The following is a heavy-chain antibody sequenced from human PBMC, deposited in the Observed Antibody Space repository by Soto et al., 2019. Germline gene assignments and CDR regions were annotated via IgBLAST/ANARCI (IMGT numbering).Heavy chain of an antibody. V-gene: IGHV4-31*03. CDR2: IYYNGNA. CDR1: GGSISSGTYY. D-gene: IGHD3-10*01. CDR3: ARGELWWDF. Sequence: PSETLSLTCTFSGGSISSGTYYWSWIRQHPGKGLEWIGFIYYNGNAFYNPSLESRVAISLDTSKNQFSLKLSSLTAADTAVYFCARGELWWDFWGQGTLVTAPQ. J-gene: IGHJ4*02.